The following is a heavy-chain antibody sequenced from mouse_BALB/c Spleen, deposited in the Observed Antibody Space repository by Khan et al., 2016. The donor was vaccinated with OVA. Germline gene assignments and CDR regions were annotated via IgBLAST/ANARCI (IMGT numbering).Heavy chain of an antibody. Sequence: QVRLQQSGPELVKPGASVKMSCKASGYTFTDYVISWVKQRTGQGLEWIGEIYPGSGSIYYNEKFKGKATLTADTSSNTAYMQLSSLTSEDSAVFFCAKIFYGNSYAMDYWGQGTSVTVSS. CDR1: GYTFTDYV. CDR3: AKIFYGNSYAMDY. D-gene: IGHD2-1*01. V-gene: IGHV1-81*01. CDR2: IYPGSGSI. J-gene: IGHJ4*01.